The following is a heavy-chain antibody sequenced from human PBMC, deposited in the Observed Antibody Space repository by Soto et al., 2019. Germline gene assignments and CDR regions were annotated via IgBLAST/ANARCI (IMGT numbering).Heavy chain of an antibody. CDR1: GGSISGYF. CDR3: ASDSGYDYFGY. CDR2: ISYSGGT. Sequence: GRASETLSLTCTVSGGSISGYFWTWIRQPPGKGLEWIGYISYSGGTNYNPSLKSRVTISVDTSKNQFSLKLSSVTAADTAVYYCASDSGYDYFGYWGQGTLVTVSS. J-gene: IGHJ4*02. V-gene: IGHV4-59*08. D-gene: IGHD5-12*01.